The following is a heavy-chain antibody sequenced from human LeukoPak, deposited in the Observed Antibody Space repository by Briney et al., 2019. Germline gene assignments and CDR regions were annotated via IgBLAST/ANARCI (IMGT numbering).Heavy chain of an antibody. D-gene: IGHD3-9*01. CDR1: GGSISTYY. V-gene: IGHV4-59*01. CDR2: IHYSGSI. CDR3: AREYYDILTGYYSFDY. Sequence: SETLSLTCTVSGGSISTYYWSWIRQPPGKELEWIGYIHYSGSINYSPSLKSRVTISVDTSKNQFSLKLSSVTAADTAAYYCAREYYDILTGYYSFDYWGQGTLVTVSS. J-gene: IGHJ4*02.